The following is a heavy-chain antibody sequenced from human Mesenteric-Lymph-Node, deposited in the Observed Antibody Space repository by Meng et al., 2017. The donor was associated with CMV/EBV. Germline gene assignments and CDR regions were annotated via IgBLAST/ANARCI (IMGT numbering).Heavy chain of an antibody. CDR2: INPDGSEK. CDR3: ARRGVIYDFLTGGFVFDI. V-gene: IGHV3-7*01. CDR1: GFTFSRFW. Sequence: GESLRLSCAASGFTFSRFWMAWVRQPPGKGPEWVADINPDGSEKHCVGSVRGRFTISRDNAKNSLYLQMNSLRAEDTAVYYGARRGVIYDFLTGGFVFDIWGQGTMVTVSS. J-gene: IGHJ3*02. D-gene: IGHD3-9*01.